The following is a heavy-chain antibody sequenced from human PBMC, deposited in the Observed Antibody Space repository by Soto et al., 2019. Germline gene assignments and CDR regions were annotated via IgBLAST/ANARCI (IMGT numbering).Heavy chain of an antibody. CDR1: GGSFSGYY. D-gene: IGHD2-15*01. CDR3: ARGPLDLFIVEYGMDV. J-gene: IGHJ6*02. V-gene: IGHV4-34*01. CDR2: INHSGST. Sequence: QVQLQQWGAGLLKPSETLSLTCAVYGGSFSGYYWSWIRQPPGKGLEWMGEINHSGSTNYNPSLKSRVTISVDTSKNQFSLKLSSVTAADTAVYYCARGPLDLFIVEYGMDVWGQGTTVTVSS.